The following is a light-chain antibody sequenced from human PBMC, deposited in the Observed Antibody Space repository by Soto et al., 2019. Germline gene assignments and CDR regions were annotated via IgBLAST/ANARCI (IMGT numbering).Light chain of an antibody. Sequence: EIVMTQSPATLSVSPGERATLSCRASQSVSSNLAWYQQKPGQAPRLLIYGASTRATGIPARFSGSGSGTEFTLTISSLQPEDVAVYYCQQYYLLPLFGQGTRLEI. V-gene: IGKV3-15*01. J-gene: IGKJ2*01. CDR1: QSVSSN. CDR3: QQYYLLPL. CDR2: GAS.